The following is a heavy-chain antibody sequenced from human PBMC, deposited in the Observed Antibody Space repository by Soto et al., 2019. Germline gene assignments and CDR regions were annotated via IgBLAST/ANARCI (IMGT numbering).Heavy chain of an antibody. CDR2: ISAYNGNT. Sequence: GASVKVSCKASGYTFTSYGISWVRQAPGQGLEWMGWISAYNGNTNYAQKLQGRVTMTTDTSTSTAYMELRSLRSDDTAVYYCARDPSPLTSPSFYIVVVVDATRDYYGMDVWGQGTRSPSP. D-gene: IGHD2-15*01. CDR1: GYTFTSYG. V-gene: IGHV1-18*01. CDR3: ARDPSPLTSPSFYIVVVVDATRDYYGMDV. J-gene: IGHJ6*02.